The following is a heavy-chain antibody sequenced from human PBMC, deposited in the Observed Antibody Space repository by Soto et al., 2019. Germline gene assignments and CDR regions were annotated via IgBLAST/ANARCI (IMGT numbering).Heavy chain of an antibody. V-gene: IGHV4-30-4*01. CDR2: IYNSGGS. J-gene: IGHJ4*02. CDR3: VGTGTTDDY. D-gene: IGHD4-17*01. CDR1: GASVSSGDYY. Sequence: PSETLSLTCTVSGASVSSGDYYWSCIRQPPGKGLEWIGYIYNSGGSYYNPSLKGRLTISIDTSKNQFSLKLNSVTAADTAIYYCVGTGTTDDYWGRGTLVTVSS.